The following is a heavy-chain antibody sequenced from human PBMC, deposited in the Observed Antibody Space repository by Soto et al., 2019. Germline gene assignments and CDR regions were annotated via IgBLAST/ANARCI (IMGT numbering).Heavy chain of an antibody. J-gene: IGHJ4*02. CDR2: INAGNGNT. V-gene: IGHV1-3*01. Sequence: ASVKVSCKASGYTFTSYAMHWVRQAPGQRLEWMGWINAGNGNTKYSQKFRGRVTITRDTSASTAYMELSSLRSEDTAVYYCARDMATYYDSSFDYWGQGTLVTVSA. D-gene: IGHD3-3*01. CDR3: ARDMATYYDSSFDY. CDR1: GYTFTSYA.